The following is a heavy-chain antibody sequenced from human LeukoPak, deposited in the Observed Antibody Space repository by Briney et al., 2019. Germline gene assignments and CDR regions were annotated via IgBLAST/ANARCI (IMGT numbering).Heavy chain of an antibody. CDR3: VCDRGNFDSFDF. CDR2: IYPGNSDT. Sequence: GESLKISCEGSGGSFAKFWIGWVRQMPGKGLEWMGLIYPGNSDTRYSPSFHGQVTISADKSISTAYLQWSSLKASDTAVYYCVCDRGNFDSFDFWGQGTLVTVSS. J-gene: IGHJ4*02. D-gene: IGHD1-7*01. CDR1: GGSFAKFW. V-gene: IGHV5-51*01.